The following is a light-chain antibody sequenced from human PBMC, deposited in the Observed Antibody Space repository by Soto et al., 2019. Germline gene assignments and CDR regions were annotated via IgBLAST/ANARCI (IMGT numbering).Light chain of an antibody. V-gene: IGLV2-14*01. CDR3: SSYTSSIPYV. CDR2: EVT. CDR1: SSHVGGYNY. J-gene: IGLJ1*01. Sequence: QSALTQPASVSGSPGQSITISCTGTSSHVGGYNYVSWYQQQPGKAPKLMIYEVTSRPSGVSDRFSGSKSGNTASLTISGLQAEDEADYYCSSYTSSIPYVFGTGTKLTVL.